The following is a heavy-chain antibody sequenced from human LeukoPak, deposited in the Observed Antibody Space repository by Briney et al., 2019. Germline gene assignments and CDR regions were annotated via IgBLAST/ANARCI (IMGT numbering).Heavy chain of an antibody. Sequence: SETLSLTCTVSGGSISSYYWSWIRQPPGKGLEWIGYIYYSGSTNYNPSLKSRVTISVDTSKNQFSLKLSSVTAADTAVYCCARDDSGYDYFDNWGQGTLVTVSS. D-gene: IGHD5-12*01. V-gene: IGHV4-59*01. J-gene: IGHJ4*02. CDR1: GGSISSYY. CDR2: IYYSGST. CDR3: ARDDSGYDYFDN.